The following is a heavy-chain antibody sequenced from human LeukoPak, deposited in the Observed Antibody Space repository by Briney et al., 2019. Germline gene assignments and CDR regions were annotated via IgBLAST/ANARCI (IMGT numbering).Heavy chain of an antibody. Sequence: PSETLSLTCTVSGGSISSSSYYWGWIRQPPGKGLEWIGSIYHSGSTYYNPSLKSRVTVSVDTSKNQFSLKLSSVTAADTAVYYCAREGIVGATIGGCFDYWGQGTLVTVSS. CDR2: IYHSGST. CDR1: GGSISSSSYY. J-gene: IGHJ4*02. V-gene: IGHV4-39*02. CDR3: AREGIVGATIGGCFDY. D-gene: IGHD1-26*01.